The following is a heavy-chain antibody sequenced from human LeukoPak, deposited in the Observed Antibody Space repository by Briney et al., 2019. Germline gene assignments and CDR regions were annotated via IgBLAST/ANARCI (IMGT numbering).Heavy chain of an antibody. J-gene: IGHJ6*03. CDR3: ARGRQDVNMILVVMAGVSYYLDV. CDR1: GGSFSDYY. D-gene: IGHD3-22*01. CDR2: MRPSGSS. V-gene: IGHV4-34*01. Sequence: SETLSLTCAVYGGSFSDYYWTWIRQTPGKGLEWIGEMRPSGSSNYNPSLKSRVTISVDTSKNQFSLKLRSVTAADTAVYYCARGRQDVNMILVVMAGVSYYLDVWSKGTTVTVS.